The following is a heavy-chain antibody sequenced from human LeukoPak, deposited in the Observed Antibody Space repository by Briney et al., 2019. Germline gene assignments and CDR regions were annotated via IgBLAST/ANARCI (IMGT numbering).Heavy chain of an antibody. CDR3: ARVVGLGSSSFYYYYYMDV. Sequence: SETLSLTCTVSGGSISSYYWSWIRQPAGKGLEWIGRIYTSGSTNYNPSLKSRVTMSVDTSKNQFSLKLSSVTAADTAVYYCARVVGLGSSSFYYYYYMDVWGKGTTVTVSS. CDR2: IYTSGST. CDR1: GGSISSYY. J-gene: IGHJ6*03. D-gene: IGHD6-6*01. V-gene: IGHV4-4*07.